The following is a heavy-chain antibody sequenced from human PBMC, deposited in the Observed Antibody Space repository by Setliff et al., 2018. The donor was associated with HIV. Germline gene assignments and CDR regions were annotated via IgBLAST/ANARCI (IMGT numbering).Heavy chain of an antibody. CDR2: IYYTGRT. Sequence: SETLSLTCSVSGGSIDNNKYYWTWIRQPPGKGLEWTGSIYYTGRTYYNRSLESRLTISIDTSKNQFSLKLTSVTAADTAMYYCASRIYYYDESRVLREEGFVPWGQGTLVTVSS. CDR3: ASRIYYYDESRVLREEGFVP. J-gene: IGHJ5*02. V-gene: IGHV4-39*01. D-gene: IGHD3-22*01. CDR1: GGSIDNNKYY.